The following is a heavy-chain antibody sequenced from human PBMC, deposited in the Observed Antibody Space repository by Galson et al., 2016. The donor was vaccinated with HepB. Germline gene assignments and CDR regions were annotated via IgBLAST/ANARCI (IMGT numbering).Heavy chain of an antibody. D-gene: IGHD1-7*01. V-gene: IGHV3-64D*06. J-gene: IGHJ4*02. CDR1: GFTFSDFA. CDR2: MSGNGGNL. Sequence: SLRLSCAASGFTFSDFAMHWVRQAPGKGLEHVSIMSGNGGNLYYADSVRGRFGVSRDNSKDTLYLQMNSLRSEDTAVYFRAKNLAAYGTNQVFDSWGQGTLVTVSS. CDR3: AKNLAAYGTNQVFDS.